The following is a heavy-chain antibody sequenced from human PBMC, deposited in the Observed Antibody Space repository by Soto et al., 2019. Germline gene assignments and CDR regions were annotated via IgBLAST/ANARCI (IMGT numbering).Heavy chain of an antibody. CDR1: GYTLTELS. J-gene: IGHJ6*02. Sequence: ASVKVSCKVSGYTLTELSMHWVRQAPGKGLEWMGGFDPEDGETIYAQKFQGRVTMTEDTSTDTAYMELSSLRSEDTAVYYCARDPFGELSNRFDYYYGMDVWGQGTTVTVSS. CDR3: ARDPFGELSNRFDYYYGMDV. CDR2: FDPEDGET. D-gene: IGHD3-10*01. V-gene: IGHV1-24*01.